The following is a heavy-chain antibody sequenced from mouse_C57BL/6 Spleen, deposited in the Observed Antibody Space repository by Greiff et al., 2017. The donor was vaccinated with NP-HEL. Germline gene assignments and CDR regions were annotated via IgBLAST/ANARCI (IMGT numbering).Heavy chain of an antibody. J-gene: IGHJ2*01. CDR1: GYTFTSYW. V-gene: IGHV1-69*01. CDR3: ARGSKLFYFDY. CDR2: IDPSDSYT. Sequence: QVQLQQSGAELVMPGASVKLSCKASGYTFTSYWMHWVKQRPGQGLEWIGEIDPSDSYTNYNQKFKGKSTLTVDKSSSTAYMQLSSLTSEDSAVYYCARGSKLFYFDYWGQGTTLTVSS.